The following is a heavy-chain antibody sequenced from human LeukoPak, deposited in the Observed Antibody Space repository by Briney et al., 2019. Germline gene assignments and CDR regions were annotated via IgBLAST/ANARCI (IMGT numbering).Heavy chain of an antibody. CDR3: ARERATQYYFDY. CDR2: INPKSGDP. Sequence: GASVKVSCKTSGYRFTGYYMHWVRQAPGQGLEWMGWINPKSGDPIYVQKFQGRVTLTRDTSIDTVYLELSSLKSDDTAVYYCARERATQYYFDYWGQGTLVTVSS. J-gene: IGHJ4*02. V-gene: IGHV1-2*02. CDR1: GYRFTGYY.